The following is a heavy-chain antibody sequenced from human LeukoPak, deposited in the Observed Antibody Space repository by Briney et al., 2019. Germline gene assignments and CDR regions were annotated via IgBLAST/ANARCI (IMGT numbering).Heavy chain of an antibody. V-gene: IGHV1-69*13. CDR3: ARDQPAGYCSSTSCYRGDAFDI. J-gene: IGHJ3*02. CDR1: GGTFSSYA. CDR2: IIPIFGTA. Sequence: SVKVSCKASGGTFSSYAISWVRQAPGQGLEWMGGIIPIFGTANYAQKFQGRVTITADESTSTAYMELSSLRSEDTAVYYCARDQPAGYCSSTSCYRGDAFDIWGQGTMVTVSS. D-gene: IGHD2-2*02.